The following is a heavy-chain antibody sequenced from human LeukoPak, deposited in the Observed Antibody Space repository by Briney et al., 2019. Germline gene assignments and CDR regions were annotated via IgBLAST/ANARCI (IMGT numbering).Heavy chain of an antibody. D-gene: IGHD6-19*01. Sequence: GGSLRLSCAASGFTFSSYGMSWVRQAPGKGLEWVSGISGSGGSTYYADSVKGRFTIPRDNAKNSLYLQMNSLRAEDTALYYCAKAIRRYSSGWYGFDYWGQGTLVTVSS. J-gene: IGHJ4*02. CDR3: AKAIRRYSSGWYGFDY. CDR2: ISGSGGST. CDR1: GFTFSSYG. V-gene: IGHV3-23*01.